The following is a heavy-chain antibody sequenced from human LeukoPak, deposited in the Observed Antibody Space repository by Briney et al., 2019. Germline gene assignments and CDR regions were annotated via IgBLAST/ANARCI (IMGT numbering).Heavy chain of an antibody. CDR1: GLIFSSYA. D-gene: IGHD5-18*01. CDR2: ISAGGDSR. J-gene: IGHJ4*02. Sequence: GGSLRLSCSASGLIFSSYAMSWVRQAPGKGLEWVSGISAGGDSRYYADSVMGRFTISRDNFGNILYLQMNSLRAEDTAVYYCGNPRSSMFTAGLGFDNWGQGTLVTVSS. CDR3: GNPRSSMFTAGLGFDN. V-gene: IGHV3-23*01.